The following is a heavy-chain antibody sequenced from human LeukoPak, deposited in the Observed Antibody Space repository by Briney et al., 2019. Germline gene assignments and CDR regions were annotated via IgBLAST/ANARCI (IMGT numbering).Heavy chain of an antibody. J-gene: IGHJ6*04. CDR1: GGSFDDYY. CDR3: ASLMQGSGSYSNYYYGIDV. Sequence: SETLSHTCAIYGGSFDDYYWSWIRQSPGKGLEWIGEILQSGDTNYNPSLKSRVTISLDTSKNQFSLKLMSVTAADTAVYYCASLMQGSGSYSNYYYGIDVWGKGTTVIVSS. V-gene: IGHV4-34*12. D-gene: IGHD3-10*01. CDR2: ILQSGDT.